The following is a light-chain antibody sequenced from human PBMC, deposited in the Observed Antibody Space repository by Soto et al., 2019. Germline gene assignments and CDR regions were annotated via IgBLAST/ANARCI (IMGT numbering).Light chain of an antibody. CDR1: QSVDNSY. CDR2: GAS. CDR3: QQYDTSPWT. J-gene: IGKJ1*01. Sequence: EIVLTQSPGTLSLSSGERDTLSCKTSQSVDNSYLAWYQHKHGQPPRLLIYGASGRATGIPDRFRASGSGTDFTLTITRLEPEDFAVYYCQQYDTSPWTFGPGTKVEIK. V-gene: IGKV3-20*01.